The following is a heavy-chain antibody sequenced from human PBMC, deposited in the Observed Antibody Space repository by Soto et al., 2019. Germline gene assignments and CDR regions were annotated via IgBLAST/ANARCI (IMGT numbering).Heavy chain of an antibody. D-gene: IGHD5-18*01. CDR3: AKDGRIHIYSPPFDY. CDR2: ISGSGDST. V-gene: IGHV3-23*01. CDR1: AFTFSSYA. Sequence: EVQLLESGGGLVQQGGSLRLSCAASAFTFSSYAMSWVRQTPRKGLEWVSSISGSGDSTFYADSVKGRFTISRDNSKNTLYLEMSSLRAEDTAIYFCAKDGRIHIYSPPFDYWGQGALVSVTS. J-gene: IGHJ4*02.